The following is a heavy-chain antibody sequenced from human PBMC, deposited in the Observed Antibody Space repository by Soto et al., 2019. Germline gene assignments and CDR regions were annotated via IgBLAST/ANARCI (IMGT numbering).Heavy chain of an antibody. Sequence: PGWSLRLSCAASGFTFSSYAMHWVRQAPGKGLEWVAVISYDGSNKYYADSVKGRFTISRDNSKNTLYLQMNSLRAEDTAVYYCARDVESGSSQYYYYYYGMDVWGQGTTVTVSS. V-gene: IGHV3-30-3*01. D-gene: IGHD1-26*01. J-gene: IGHJ6*02. CDR2: ISYDGSNK. CDR3: ARDVESGSSQYYYYYYGMDV. CDR1: GFTFSSYA.